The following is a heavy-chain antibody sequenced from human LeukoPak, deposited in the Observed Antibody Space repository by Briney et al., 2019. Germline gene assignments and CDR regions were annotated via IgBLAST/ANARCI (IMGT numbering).Heavy chain of an antibody. J-gene: IGHJ6*02. CDR1: GFTFSSYN. D-gene: IGHD3-10*01. CDR2: ITSSSSSI. Sequence: GGSLRLSCAASGFTFSSYNMNWVRQAPGKGLEWVSSITSSSSSIYYADSVKGRFTISRDNAKNSLYLQMNSLRDEDTAVYYCARVGRGVYGMDVWGQGTTVTVSS. V-gene: IGHV3-21*01. CDR3: ARVGRGVYGMDV.